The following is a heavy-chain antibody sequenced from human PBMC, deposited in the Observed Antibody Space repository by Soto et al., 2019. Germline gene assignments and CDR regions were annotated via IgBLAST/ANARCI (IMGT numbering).Heavy chain of an antibody. V-gene: IGHV3-74*01. D-gene: IGHD5-12*01. CDR1: GFTFNSYW. CDR3: TRDERWLQRDDTFDM. J-gene: IGHJ3*02. CDR2: INGDGSSA. Sequence: EVQLVESGGGLVQPGGSLRLSCAASGFTFNSYWMHWVRQAPGKGLVWVSRINGDGSSADYADSVKGRFTVSRDNAKYTQYAQMNRLRAEDTAVYFCTRDERWLQRDDTFDMWGQGTVVTVSS.